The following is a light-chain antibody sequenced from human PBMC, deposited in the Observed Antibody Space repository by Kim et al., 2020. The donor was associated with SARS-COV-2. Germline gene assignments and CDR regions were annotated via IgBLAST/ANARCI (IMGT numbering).Light chain of an antibody. Sequence: DIQMTQSPSSLSASVGDRVTITCRASQRISSYLNWYQQQPGKAPKLLIYAASSLQSGVPSRFSGSGSGTDFTLTISSLQPEDFATYYCQQSCTTPLLTFSGGTKVDIK. CDR3: QQSCTTPLLT. V-gene: IGKV1-39*01. CDR1: QRISSY. CDR2: AAS. J-gene: IGKJ4*01.